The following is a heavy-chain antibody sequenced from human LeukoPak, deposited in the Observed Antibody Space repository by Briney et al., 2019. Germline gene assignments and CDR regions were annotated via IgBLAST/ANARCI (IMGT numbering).Heavy chain of an antibody. CDR1: GGSISSYY. V-gene: IGHV4-59*01. Sequence: PSETLSLTXTVSGGSISSYYWSWIRQPPGKALEWIGYIYYSGSTNYNPSLKSRVTISIDTSKDQFSLKLSSVTAADTAVYYCARVDYYYYMDVWGKGTTVTVSS. CDR2: IYYSGST. CDR3: ARVDYYYYMDV. J-gene: IGHJ6*03.